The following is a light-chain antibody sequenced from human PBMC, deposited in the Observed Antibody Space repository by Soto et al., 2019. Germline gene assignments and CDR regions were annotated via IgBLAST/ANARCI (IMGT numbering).Light chain of an antibody. CDR3: GSWDSSLSAYV. V-gene: IGLV1-51*01. Sequence: QSVLTQPPSGSAAPGQKVTISCSGSSSNIGGKSVSWYQQLPGTAPKLLIYDYNKRPSGIPDRFSGSKCGTSATLGTTGFQTGDEADYYCGSWDSSLSAYVFGTGPKVTVL. CDR2: DYN. J-gene: IGLJ1*01. CDR1: SSNIGGKS.